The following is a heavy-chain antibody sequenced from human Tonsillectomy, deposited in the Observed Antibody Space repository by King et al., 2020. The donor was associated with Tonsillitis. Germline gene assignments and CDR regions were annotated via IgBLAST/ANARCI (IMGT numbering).Heavy chain of an antibody. J-gene: IGHJ4*02. Sequence: QLVQSAAEVKKPGSSVKVSCKASGGTFSSFAVSWVRQAPGQGLEWMGGIVPIFDTLHYAQKFQGRVTIFADESTTTAYMELRSLTSEDTAVYYCARHTSGWYYFDYWGQGTLVTVSS. CDR3: ARHTSGWYYFDY. CDR1: GGTFSSFA. V-gene: IGHV1-69*01. CDR2: IVPIFDTL. D-gene: IGHD6-19*01.